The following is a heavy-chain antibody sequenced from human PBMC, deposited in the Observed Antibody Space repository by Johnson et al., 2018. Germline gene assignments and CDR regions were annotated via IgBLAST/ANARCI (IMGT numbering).Heavy chain of an antibody. CDR1: GFTFSSYG. Sequence: VQLLESGGGVVQPGRSLRLSCAASGFTFSSYGMHWVRQAPGKGLEWVAVIWYDGSNKYYADSVKGRFTISRDNSKNTLYLQMNSLKASDTAMYYCARHRDEGDYYYYMDCWGKGTTVTVSS. CDR2: IWYDGSNK. J-gene: IGHJ6*03. CDR3: ARHRDEGDYYYYMDC. D-gene: IGHD3-10*01. V-gene: IGHV3-33*01.